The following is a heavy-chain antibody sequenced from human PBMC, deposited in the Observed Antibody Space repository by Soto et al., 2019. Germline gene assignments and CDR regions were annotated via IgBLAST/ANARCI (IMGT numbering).Heavy chain of an antibody. CDR1: GDSVSSNSAA. CDR2: TYYRSKWYN. V-gene: IGHV6-1*01. D-gene: IGHD6-13*01. CDR3: ARDQTPYSSSWYARQVGWYFDL. Sequence: QVQLQQSGPGLVKPSQTLSLTCAISGDSVSSNSAAWNWIRQSPSRGLEWLGRTYYRSKWYNDYAVSVKSRITINPDTSKNQFSLQLNSVTPEDTAVYYCARDQTPYSSSWYARQVGWYFDLWGRGTLVTVSS. J-gene: IGHJ2*01.